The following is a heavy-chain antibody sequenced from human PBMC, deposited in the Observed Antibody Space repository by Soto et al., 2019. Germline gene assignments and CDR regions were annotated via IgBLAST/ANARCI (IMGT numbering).Heavy chain of an antibody. Sequence: SETLSLTCTVSGGSISSYYWSWIRQPPGKGLEWIGYIYYSGRTNYNPSLKSRVTISVDTSKNQFSLKLSSVTAADTAVYYCARAGYSSSYDYWGQGTLVTVSS. CDR1: GGSISSYY. CDR2: IYYSGRT. V-gene: IGHV4-59*01. CDR3: ARAGYSSSYDY. D-gene: IGHD6-6*01. J-gene: IGHJ4*02.